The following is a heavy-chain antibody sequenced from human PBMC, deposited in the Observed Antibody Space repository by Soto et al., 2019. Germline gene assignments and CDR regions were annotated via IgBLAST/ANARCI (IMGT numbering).Heavy chain of an antibody. V-gene: IGHV4-59*01. Sequence: QVQLQESGPGLVKPSETLSLTCTVSGGSISNFYWSWIRQSPGKGLEWIGYGYMYYSGNTNYNPSLESRVTISVDTSKNQISLKLTSVTAEDTALYYCARGSRSTETANALDVWGPGTMVTVSS. CDR2: MYYSGNT. D-gene: IGHD2-21*02. J-gene: IGHJ3*01. CDR3: ARGSRSTETANALDV. CDR1: GGSISNFY.